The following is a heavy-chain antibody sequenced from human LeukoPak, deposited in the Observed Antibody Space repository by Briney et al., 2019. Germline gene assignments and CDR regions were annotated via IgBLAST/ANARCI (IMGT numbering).Heavy chain of an antibody. CDR3: VADTAGDLAF. CDR2: ILANSRAI. CDR1: GFPFNKYA. Sequence: PGGSLRLSCVTSGFPFNKYAFHWVRQAPGKGLEWVSGILANSRAIGYGDSVKGRFTISRDDATNPLYLQMNNLRVEDTALYYCVADTAGDLAFWGQGSLVIVSS. D-gene: IGHD3-10*01. J-gene: IGHJ4*02. V-gene: IGHV3-9*01.